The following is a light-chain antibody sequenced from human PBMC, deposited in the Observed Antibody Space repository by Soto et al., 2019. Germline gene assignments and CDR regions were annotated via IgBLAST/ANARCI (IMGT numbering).Light chain of an antibody. Sequence: VMTQSPATLSVSPGERATLSCRASQSVSTNLAWYQQKAGQAPRLLIYDASTRATGIPVRFSGSGSGTEFNLSISRVQSEDFAIFYCQQYNRWTRTFGQGTKVDIK. CDR2: DAS. V-gene: IGKV3-15*01. CDR3: QQYNRWTRT. J-gene: IGKJ1*01. CDR1: QSVSTN.